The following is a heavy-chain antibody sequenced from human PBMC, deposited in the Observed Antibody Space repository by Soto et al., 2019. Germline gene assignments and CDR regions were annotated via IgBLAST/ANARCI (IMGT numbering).Heavy chain of an antibody. CDR1: GYIFTAYS. V-gene: IGHV1-46*01. CDR3: AREENCSDGICYSEYFQR. J-gene: IGHJ1*01. CDR2: VNPSGGST. Sequence: QVQLEQSGAEVKKSGASVKVSCKASGYIFTAYSMHWVRRAPGQGLQWMGVVNPSGGSTNYAQKSQGRITLTRDMSRNTFYMDLSVLTSEDTAVYYCAREENCSDGICYSEYFQRWGQGTLVTVSS. D-gene: IGHD2-15*01.